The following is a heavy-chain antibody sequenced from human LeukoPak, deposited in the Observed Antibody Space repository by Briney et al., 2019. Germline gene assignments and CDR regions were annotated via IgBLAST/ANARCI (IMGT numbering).Heavy chain of an antibody. CDR1: GFTFGSYG. J-gene: IGHJ1*01. CDR3: AKVGYCSGGSCYSGVAVAAFQH. Sequence: GRSLRLSCAASGFTFGSYGMHWVRQAPGKGLEWVAVISYDGSNKYYADSVKGRFTISRDNSKNTLYLQMNSLRAEDTAVYYCAKVGYCSGGSCYSGVAVAAFQHWGQGTLVTVSS. V-gene: IGHV3-30*18. D-gene: IGHD2-15*01. CDR2: ISYDGSNK.